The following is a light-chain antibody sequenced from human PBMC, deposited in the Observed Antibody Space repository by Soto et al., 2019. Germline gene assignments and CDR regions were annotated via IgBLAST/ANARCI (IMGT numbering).Light chain of an antibody. V-gene: IGKV4-1*01. CDR1: QSLFSRSSSENS. Sequence: DIVMTQSPDSLAVSLGEGVTINCKSSQSLFSRSSSENSLAWYQHRPGHPPKLLIYWASTRESGVSDRFTGSGSGTDFTLTINSLQAEDVAVYYCQQYYSIPYSFGQGTKLEIK. CDR2: WAS. J-gene: IGKJ2*01. CDR3: QQYYSIPYS.